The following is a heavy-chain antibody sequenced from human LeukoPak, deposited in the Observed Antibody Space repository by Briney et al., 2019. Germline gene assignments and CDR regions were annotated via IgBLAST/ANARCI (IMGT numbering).Heavy chain of an antibody. D-gene: IGHD3-3*01. V-gene: IGHV3-21*01. J-gene: IGHJ4*02. CDR3: AKSYYDFWSGYEYYFDY. CDR2: ISSSSSYI. CDR1: GFTFSSYS. Sequence: PGGSLRLSCAASGFTFSSYSMNWVRQAPGKGLEWVSSISSSSSYIYYADSVKGRFTISRDNSKNTLYLQMNSLRAEDTAVYYCAKSYYDFWSGYEYYFDYWGQGTLVTVSS.